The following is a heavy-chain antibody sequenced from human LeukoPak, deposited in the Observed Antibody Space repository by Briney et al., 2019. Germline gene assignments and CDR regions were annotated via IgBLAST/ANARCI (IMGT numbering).Heavy chain of an antibody. CDR2: ISSSGSTI. Sequence: GGSLRLSCAASGFTFSDYYMSWIRQAPGKGLEWVSYISSSGSTIYYADSVKGRFTISRDNAKNSLYLQMNSLKADDTAVYYCTRGAGTGWRFDSWGQGTLVTVPS. V-gene: IGHV3-11*04. CDR3: TRGAGTGWRFDS. D-gene: IGHD6-19*01. CDR1: GFTFSDYY. J-gene: IGHJ4*02.